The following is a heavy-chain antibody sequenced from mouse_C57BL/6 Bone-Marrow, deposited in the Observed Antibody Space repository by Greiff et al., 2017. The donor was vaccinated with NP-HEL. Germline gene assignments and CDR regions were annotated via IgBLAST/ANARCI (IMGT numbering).Heavy chain of an antibody. CDR3: ARDSWFAY. Sequence: EVMLVESGGGLVKPGGSLKLSCAVSGFTFSNYAMSWVRQTPEKRLEWVASISSGDTTYYPDSVKGRFTISRDNARNILYLQMSSLRSEDTAMYYCARDSWFAYWGQGTLVTVSA. CDR2: ISSGDTT. V-gene: IGHV5-6-5*01. CDR1: GFTFSNYA. J-gene: IGHJ3*01.